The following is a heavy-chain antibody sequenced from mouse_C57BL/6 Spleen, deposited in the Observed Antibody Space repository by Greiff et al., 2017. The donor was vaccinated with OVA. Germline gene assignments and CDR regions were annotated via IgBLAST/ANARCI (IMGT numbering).Heavy chain of an antibody. J-gene: IGHJ4*01. CDR1: GYSFTSGYY. Sequence: EVKLLESGPGLVKPSQSLSLTCSVTGYSFTSGYYWNWIRQFPGNKLEWMGYISYDGSNNYNPSLKNRISITRDTSKNQFFLKLNSVTTEDTATYYCAWYDYDGGDYYAMDYWGQGTSVTVSS. D-gene: IGHD2-4*01. V-gene: IGHV3-6*01. CDR3: AWYDYDGGDYYAMDY. CDR2: ISYDGSN.